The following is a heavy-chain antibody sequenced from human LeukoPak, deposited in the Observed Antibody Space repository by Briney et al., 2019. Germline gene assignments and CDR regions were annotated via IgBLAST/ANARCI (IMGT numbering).Heavy chain of an antibody. Sequence: SETLSLTCAVYGGSFSGYYWSWIRQPPGKGLEWIGEINHSGSTNYNPSLKSRVTISVDTSKNQFSLKLSSVTAADTAVYYCARHRPPHAFDIWGQGTMVTVSS. CDR2: INHSGST. V-gene: IGHV4-34*01. CDR1: GGSFSGYY. J-gene: IGHJ3*02. CDR3: ARHRPPHAFDI.